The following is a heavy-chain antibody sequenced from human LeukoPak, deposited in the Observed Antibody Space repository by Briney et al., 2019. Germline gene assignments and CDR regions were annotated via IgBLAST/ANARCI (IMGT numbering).Heavy chain of an antibody. CDR1: GGSISSYY. Sequence: SETLSLTCTVSGGSISSYYWGWFRQPPGKGLEWIGYISYTGSTDYNPSLTSRVTISVDTSKNQFSLKLSSVTAADTAVYYCARGGRYCSSTSCYTFWFDPWGQGTLVTVSS. J-gene: IGHJ5*02. V-gene: IGHV4-59*12. D-gene: IGHD2-2*02. CDR2: ISYTGST. CDR3: ARGGRYCSSTSCYTFWFDP.